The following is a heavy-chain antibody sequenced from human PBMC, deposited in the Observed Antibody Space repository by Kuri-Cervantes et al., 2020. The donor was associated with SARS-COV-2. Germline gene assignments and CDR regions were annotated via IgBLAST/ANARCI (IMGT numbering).Heavy chain of an antibody. J-gene: IGHJ4*02. CDR2: IYPVDSDT. V-gene: IGHV5-51*01. CDR1: GYTFPTYW. CDR3: ARHFRHKDWLIPEVSTYFDS. D-gene: IGHD3-22*01. Sequence: KVSCKGSGYTFPTYWISWLRQMPGKGLEWMGIIYPVDSDTRYSPSFQGQVTLSSDRSISTAYLQWSSPKASDTAIYYCARHFRHKDWLIPEVSTYFDSWGQGTLVTVSS.